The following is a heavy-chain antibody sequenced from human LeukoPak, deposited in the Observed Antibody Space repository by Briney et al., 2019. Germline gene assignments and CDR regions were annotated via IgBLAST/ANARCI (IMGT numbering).Heavy chain of an antibody. CDR1: GFTFSSYA. CDR2: ISASGGST. CDR3: TKTLTDYVNDAFDI. V-gene: IGHV3-23*01. J-gene: IGHJ3*02. D-gene: IGHD3-9*01. Sequence: GGSLRLSCAASGFTFSSYAMSWVRQAPGKGLEWVSAISASGGSTYYADSVKGRFTISRDNSKNTLYLQMSSLRAEDTAVYYCTKTLTDYVNDAFDIWGQGTMVTVSS.